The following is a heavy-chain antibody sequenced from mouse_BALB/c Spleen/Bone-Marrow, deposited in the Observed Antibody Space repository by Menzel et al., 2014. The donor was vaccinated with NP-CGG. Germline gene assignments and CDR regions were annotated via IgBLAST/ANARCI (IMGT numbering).Heavy chain of an antibody. V-gene: IGHV4-1*02. CDR3: SRLGYYGGFAY. CDR1: GFDFSRYW. D-gene: IGHD2-3*01. CDR2: INPDSSTI. J-gene: IGHJ3*01. Sequence: DVQLVESGGGLVQPGGSLKLSCAASGFDFSRYWMSWVRQAPGKGLEWIGEINPDSSTINYTPSLKDKFIISRDNAKNTQYLQMSKVRSEDTALYYCSRLGYYGGFAYWGQGTLVTVSA.